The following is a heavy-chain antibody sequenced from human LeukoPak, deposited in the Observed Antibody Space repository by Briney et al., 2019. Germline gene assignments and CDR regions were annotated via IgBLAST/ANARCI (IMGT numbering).Heavy chain of an antibody. D-gene: IGHD2-15*01. Sequence: PSETLSLTCTVSGASISSYFWSWIRQPPGKGLEWIGYIYASGSTNYNPSLKSRVTMSVDTSKNQFSLKLSSATAADTAVYYCARRFGYRSGGRRNDLRYYYYYMDVWGKGTTVTVSS. CDR3: ARRFGYRSGGRRNDLRYYYYYMDV. V-gene: IGHV4-4*09. J-gene: IGHJ6*03. CDR1: GASISSYF. CDR2: IYASGST.